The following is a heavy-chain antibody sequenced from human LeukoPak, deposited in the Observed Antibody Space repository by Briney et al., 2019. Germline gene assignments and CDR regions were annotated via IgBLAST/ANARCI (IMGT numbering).Heavy chain of an antibody. V-gene: IGHV3-20*04. CDR3: ARDESWGTSYFDY. CDR2: INWNGGST. D-gene: IGHD1-1*01. CDR1: GFTFDDHG. J-gene: IGHJ4*02. Sequence: RPGGSLRLSCTASGFTFDDHGMSWVRQAPGKGLKWVSNINWNGGSTGYVDSVKGRFTISRDNAKNSLYLQMNSLRVEDTAFYYCARDESWGTSYFDYWGQGILVTVSS.